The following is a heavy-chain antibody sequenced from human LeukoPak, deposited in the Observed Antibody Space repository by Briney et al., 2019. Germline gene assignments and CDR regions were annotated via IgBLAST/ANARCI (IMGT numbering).Heavy chain of an antibody. D-gene: IGHD6-19*01. CDR2: IYYSGST. J-gene: IGHJ4*02. V-gene: IGHV4-59*01. CDR1: GGSFSGYY. CDR3: ARDSSGWAYFDY. Sequence: SETLSLTCAVYGGSFSGYYWSWIRQPPGKGLEWIGYIYYSGSTNYNPSLKSRVTISVDTSKNQFSLKLSSVTAADTAVYYCARDSSGWAYFDYWGQGTLVTVSS.